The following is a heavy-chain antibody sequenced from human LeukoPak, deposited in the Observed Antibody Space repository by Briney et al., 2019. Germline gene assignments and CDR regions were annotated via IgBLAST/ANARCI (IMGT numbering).Heavy chain of an antibody. CDR3: ARDASGSGYNY. D-gene: IGHD3-10*01. Sequence: PSETLSLTCAVSGGSISSGGYSWSWIRQPPGKGLEWIGYIYHSGSTYYNPSLKSRVTISVDRSKNQFSLKLSSVTAADTAVYYCARDASGSGYNYWSQGTLVTVSS. CDR1: GGSISSGGYS. CDR2: IYHSGST. V-gene: IGHV4-30-2*01. J-gene: IGHJ4*02.